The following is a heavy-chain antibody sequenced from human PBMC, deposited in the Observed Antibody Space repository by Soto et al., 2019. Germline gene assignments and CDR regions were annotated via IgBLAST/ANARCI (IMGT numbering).Heavy chain of an antibody. J-gene: IGHJ4*02. Sequence: PXVSLRLSCAGSGFTFSSYGIHWVRQAPGKGLEWVALISYDGGNEKYTESVKDRFTISRDDSHNVAYLQMSSLRTEDTAMYYCAKDRYSGTYPTDFDYWGQGSLVTVSS. CDR1: GFTFSSYG. CDR2: ISYDGGNE. CDR3: AKDRYSGTYPTDFDY. D-gene: IGHD1-26*01. V-gene: IGHV3-30*18.